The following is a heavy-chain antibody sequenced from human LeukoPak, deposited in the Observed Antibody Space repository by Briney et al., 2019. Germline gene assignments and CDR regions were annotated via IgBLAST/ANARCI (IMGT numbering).Heavy chain of an antibody. CDR3: AKDDDWGRYKH. CDR2: ISSSGSTI. Sequence: HPGGSLRLSCAASGFTFSSYEMNWVRQAPGKGLEWVSYISSSGSTIYYADSVKGRFTISRDNSKNTLYLQMNSLRAEDTAVYYCAKDDDWGRYKHWGQGTLVTVSS. D-gene: IGHD3-16*01. CDR1: GFTFSSYE. J-gene: IGHJ1*01. V-gene: IGHV3-48*03.